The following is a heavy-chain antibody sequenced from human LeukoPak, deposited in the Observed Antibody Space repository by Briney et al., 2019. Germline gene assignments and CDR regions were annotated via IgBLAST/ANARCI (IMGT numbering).Heavy chain of an antibody. J-gene: IGHJ6*02. CDR1: GFTFDDYA. Sequence: GGSLRLSCVASGFTFDDYAMHWVRQAPGKGLEWVSGISWNSGSIGYADSVKGRFTISRDNAKNSLYLQMNSLRAEDTALYYCANGVAPYYYYGMDVWGQGTTVTVSS. D-gene: IGHD3-3*01. CDR2: ISWNSGSI. CDR3: ANGVAPYYYYGMDV. V-gene: IGHV3-9*01.